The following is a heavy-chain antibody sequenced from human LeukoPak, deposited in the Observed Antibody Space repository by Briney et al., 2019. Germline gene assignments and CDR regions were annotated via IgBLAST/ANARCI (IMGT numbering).Heavy chain of an antibody. D-gene: IGHD6-13*01. J-gene: IGHJ6*03. Sequence: GGSLRLSCAASGFTVSSNYMSWVRQAPGKGLEWVSVIYSGGSTYYADSVKGRFTISRDSSENTLYLQMNSLRAEDTAVYYCARGVAAAGGDYYYYMDVWGKGTTVTVSS. V-gene: IGHV3-66*02. CDR2: IYSGGST. CDR3: ARGVAAAGGDYYYYMDV. CDR1: GFTVSSNY.